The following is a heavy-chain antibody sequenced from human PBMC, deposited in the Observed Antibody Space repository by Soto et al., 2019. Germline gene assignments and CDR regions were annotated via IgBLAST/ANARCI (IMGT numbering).Heavy chain of an antibody. V-gene: IGHV3-30*18. J-gene: IGHJ4*02. Sequence: PGGSLRLSCAASGFTFSSYGMHWVRQAPGKGLEWVAVISYDGSNKYYADSVKGRFTISRDNSKNTLYLQMNSLRAEDTAVYYCAKGVFVVETATFDYWGQGTLVTVSS. CDR2: ISYDGSNK. CDR3: AKGVFVVETATFDY. D-gene: IGHD2-21*01. CDR1: GFTFSSYG.